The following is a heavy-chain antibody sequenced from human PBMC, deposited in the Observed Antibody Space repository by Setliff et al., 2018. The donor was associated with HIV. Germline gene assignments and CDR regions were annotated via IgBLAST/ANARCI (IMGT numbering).Heavy chain of an antibody. CDR3: ARATSGELEN. V-gene: IGHV3-7*01. Sequence: GGSLRLSCAASGFTFSSYAMSWVRQAPGKGLEWMANIKQDGSEKYYVDSVKGRFTISRDNAKNSLYLQMNSLRAEDTAVYYCARATSGELENWGQGTLVTVSS. J-gene: IGHJ4*02. CDR2: IKQDGSEK. D-gene: IGHD3-16*01. CDR1: GFTFSSYA.